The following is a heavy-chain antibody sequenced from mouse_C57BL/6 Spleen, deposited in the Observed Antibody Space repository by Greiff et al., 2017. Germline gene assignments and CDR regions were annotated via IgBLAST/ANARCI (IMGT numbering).Heavy chain of an antibody. V-gene: IGHV1-81*01. CDR1: GYTFTSYG. CDR2: IYPRSGNT. Sequence: VKLMESGAELARPGASVKLSCKASGYTFTSYGISWVKQRTGQGLEWIGEIYPRSGNTYYNEKFKGKATLTADKSSSTAYMELRSLTSEDSAVYFCARRTTVDWYFDVWGTGTTVTVSS. D-gene: IGHD1-1*01. CDR3: ARRTTVDWYFDV. J-gene: IGHJ1*03.